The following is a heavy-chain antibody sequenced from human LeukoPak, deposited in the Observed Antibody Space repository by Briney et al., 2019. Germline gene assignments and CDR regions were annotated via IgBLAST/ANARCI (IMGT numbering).Heavy chain of an antibody. CDR2: ISSSGSTI. CDR3: AREEAVTTIATHYYYGMDV. Sequence: GGSLRLSCAASGFTFNSYNMNWVRQAPGKGLEWVSYISSSGSTIYYADSVKGRFTISRDNAKNSLYLQMNSLRAEDTAVYYCAREEAVTTIATHYYYGMDVWGQGTTVTVSS. D-gene: IGHD4-11*01. V-gene: IGHV3-48*04. J-gene: IGHJ6*02. CDR1: GFTFNSYN.